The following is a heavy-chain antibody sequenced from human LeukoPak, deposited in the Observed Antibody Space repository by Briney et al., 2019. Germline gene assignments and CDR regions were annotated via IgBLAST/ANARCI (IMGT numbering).Heavy chain of an antibody. J-gene: IGHJ4*02. Sequence: SETLSLTCTISANSISSYYWSWIRQSPGKGLEWIGNINYGGTTNPDPSLKTRVTISLDTSKKQLSLKLTSVTAADTAIYYCARHADYYDSSGYFFDYWGQGALVTVSP. CDR1: ANSISSYY. CDR2: INYGGTT. CDR3: ARHADYYDSSGYFFDY. D-gene: IGHD3-22*01. V-gene: IGHV4-59*08.